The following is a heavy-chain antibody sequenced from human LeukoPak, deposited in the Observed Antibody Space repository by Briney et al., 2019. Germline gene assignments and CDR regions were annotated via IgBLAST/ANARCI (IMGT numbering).Heavy chain of an antibody. Sequence: LAGGSLRLSCAASGFTFTNYWMTWVRQAPGKGLEWVANIKQDGSARYYVDSVKGRFTISRDNAKNSLFLQMNSLKVEDMAVYYCARVGWKGRMDCWGQGTPVTVSS. V-gene: IGHV3-7*01. D-gene: IGHD1-1*01. CDR3: ARVGWKGRMDC. CDR2: IKQDGSAR. J-gene: IGHJ4*02. CDR1: GFTFTNYW.